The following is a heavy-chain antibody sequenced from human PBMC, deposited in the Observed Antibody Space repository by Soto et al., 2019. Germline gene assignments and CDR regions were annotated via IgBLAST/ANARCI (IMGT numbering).Heavy chain of an antibody. D-gene: IGHD4-17*01. CDR2: INHSGST. CDR1: GGSFSGYY. CDR3: AVNTVTIGSDY. J-gene: IGHJ4*02. Sequence: SETLSLTCAVYGGSFSGYYWSWIRQPPGKGLEWIGEINHSGSTNYNPSLKSRVTISVDTSKNQFSLKLSSVTAADTAVYYCAVNTVTIGSDYWGQGTLVTVSS. V-gene: IGHV4-34*01.